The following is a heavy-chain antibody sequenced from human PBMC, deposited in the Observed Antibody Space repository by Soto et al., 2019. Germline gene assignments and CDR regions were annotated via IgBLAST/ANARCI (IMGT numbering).Heavy chain of an antibody. J-gene: IGHJ4*02. CDR1: GSALRSDVYY. V-gene: IGHV4-39*01. CDR3: ARSAGIAVAGHDY. D-gene: IGHD6-19*01. CDR2: MYSGGST. Sequence: PSETLSFTGTVSGSALRSDVYYWGWIRQAPGKGLEWIGSMYSGGSTYYTPSVKSRVTMSVDTSKNQLSLKLSSVTAADTAVYYCARSAGIAVAGHDYWGQGTLVTVSS.